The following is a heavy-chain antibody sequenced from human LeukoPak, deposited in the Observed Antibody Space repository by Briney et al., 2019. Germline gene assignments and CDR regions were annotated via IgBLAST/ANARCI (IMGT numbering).Heavy chain of an antibody. D-gene: IGHD6-13*01. CDR2: ISASGGST. J-gene: IGHJ4*02. Sequence: GGSLRLSCAASGFTFSSSAMSWVRQVPGKGLEWVSGISASGGSTYYADSVRGRFTISRDNSKNTLYLQMNSLRAEDTAVYYSAKTRPLDSSSWSHGDYWGQGTLVTVSS. CDR1: GFTFSSSA. CDR3: AKTRPLDSSSWSHGDY. V-gene: IGHV3-23*01.